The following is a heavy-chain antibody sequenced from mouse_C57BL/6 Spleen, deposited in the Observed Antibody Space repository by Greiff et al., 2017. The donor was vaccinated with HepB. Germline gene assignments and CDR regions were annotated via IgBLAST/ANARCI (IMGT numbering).Heavy chain of an antibody. CDR3: ARFPSNWGRFAY. Sequence: QVQLQQSGAELVKPGASVKISCKASGYAFSSYWMNWVKQRPGKGLEWIGQIYPGDGDTNYNGKFKGKATLTADKSSSTAYMQLSSLTSEDSAVYFCARFPSNWGRFAYWGQGTLVTVSA. CDR1: GYAFSSYW. V-gene: IGHV1-80*01. D-gene: IGHD4-1*01. CDR2: IYPGDGDT. J-gene: IGHJ3*01.